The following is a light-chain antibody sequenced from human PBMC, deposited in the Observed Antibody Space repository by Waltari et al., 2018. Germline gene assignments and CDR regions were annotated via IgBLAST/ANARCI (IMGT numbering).Light chain of an antibody. Sequence: SYDLTQPPAVSVSPGQTARITCSGSALPRKHAYWYHQKSGQVPLLVLYEDNRRPSGIPERFSGSSSGTKATLTITGAQADDEGDYYCYSTDSGGDHRGVFGGGTRLTVL. CDR2: EDN. J-gene: IGLJ3*02. CDR3: YSTDSGGDHRGV. CDR1: ALPRKH. V-gene: IGLV3-10*01.